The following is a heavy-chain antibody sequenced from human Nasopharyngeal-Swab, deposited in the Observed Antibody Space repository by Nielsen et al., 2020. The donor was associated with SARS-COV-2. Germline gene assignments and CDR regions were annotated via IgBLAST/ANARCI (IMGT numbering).Heavy chain of an antibody. J-gene: IGHJ6*02. D-gene: IGHD5-18*01. CDR1: GFTFSSCS. V-gene: IGHV3-21*01. Sequence: GESLKISCAASGFTFSSCSMNWVRQAPGKGLEWVSSISSSSSYIYYADSVKGRFTISRDNAKNSLYLQMNSLRAEDAAVYYCARDRVTAMVPLYYYYYGMDVWGQGTTVTVSS. CDR3: ARDRVTAMVPLYYYYYGMDV. CDR2: ISSSSSYI.